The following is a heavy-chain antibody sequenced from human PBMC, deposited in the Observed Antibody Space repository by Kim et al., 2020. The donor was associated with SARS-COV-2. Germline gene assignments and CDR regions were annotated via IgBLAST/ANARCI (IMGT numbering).Heavy chain of an antibody. Sequence: RRAPAKGLVRVSYSRSSGSTIYYADSVKGRFTISRDNAKNSLYLQMNSLRAEDTAVYYCASLIVVVPSFWGQGTLVTVSS. CDR2: SRSSGSTI. J-gene: IGHJ4*02. D-gene: IGHD2-2*01. CDR3: ASLIVVVPSF. V-gene: IGHV3-48*03.